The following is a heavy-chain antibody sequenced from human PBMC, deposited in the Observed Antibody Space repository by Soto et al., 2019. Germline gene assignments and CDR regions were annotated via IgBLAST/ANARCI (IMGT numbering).Heavy chain of an antibody. CDR3: AKSSTAEYYYYGMDV. V-gene: IGHV3-30*18. CDR1: GLTFSSYG. CDR2: ISYDGSNK. D-gene: IGHD4-4*01. J-gene: IGHJ6*02. Sequence: LRLSCAASGLTFSSYGMHWVRQAPGKGLEWVAVISYDGSNKYYADSVKGRFTISRDNSKNTVYLQMNSLRAEDTAVYYCAKSSTAEYYYYGMDVWGQGTTVTVSS.